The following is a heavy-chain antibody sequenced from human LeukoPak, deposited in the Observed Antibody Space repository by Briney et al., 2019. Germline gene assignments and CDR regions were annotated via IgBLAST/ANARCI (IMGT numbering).Heavy chain of an antibody. CDR3: ARLMYGDYEFSFDY. CDR2: ISTSSSYK. Sequence: PGGSLRLSCAASGFTFSSYNMNWVRQAPGKGLEWVSSISTSSSYKYYADSVKGRFTISRDNAKKLLYLQMNSLRAEDTAVYYCARLMYGDYEFSFDYWGQGTLVTVSS. D-gene: IGHD4-17*01. V-gene: IGHV3-21*01. CDR1: GFTFSSYN. J-gene: IGHJ4*02.